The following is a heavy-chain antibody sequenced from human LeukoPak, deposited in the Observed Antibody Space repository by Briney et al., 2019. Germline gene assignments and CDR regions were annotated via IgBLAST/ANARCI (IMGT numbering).Heavy chain of an antibody. Sequence: SQTLSLTCTVSGGSISSGGYYWSWLRQHPGKGLEWIGYIYYSGSTYYNPSLKSRVTISVDTSKNQFSLKLSSVTAADTAVYYCARRLGYCSSTSCWSNWFDPWGQGTLVTVSS. CDR1: GGSISSGGYY. V-gene: IGHV4-31*03. CDR3: ARRLGYCSSTSCWSNWFDP. D-gene: IGHD2-2*01. J-gene: IGHJ5*02. CDR2: IYYSGST.